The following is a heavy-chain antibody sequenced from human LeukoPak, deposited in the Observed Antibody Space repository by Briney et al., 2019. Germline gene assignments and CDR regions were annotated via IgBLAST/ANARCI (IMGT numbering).Heavy chain of an antibody. CDR2: ISGSGGST. CDR3: AKSITMIVVVTGDAFDI. CDR1: GFTLSNYW. D-gene: IGHD3-22*01. V-gene: IGHV3-23*01. Sequence: GGSLRLSCAASGFTLSNYWMTWVRQAPGKGLEWVSAISGSGGSTYYADSVKGRFTISRDNSKNTLYLQMNSLRAEDTAVYYCAKSITMIVVVTGDAFDIWGQGTMVTVSS. J-gene: IGHJ3*02.